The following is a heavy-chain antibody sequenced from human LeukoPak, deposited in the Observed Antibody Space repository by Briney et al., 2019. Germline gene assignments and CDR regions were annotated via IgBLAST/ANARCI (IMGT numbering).Heavy chain of an antibody. D-gene: IGHD2-8*01. J-gene: IGHJ4*02. CDR2: IHDSGST. CDR1: GGSVSRYY. Sequence: PSETLSLTCTVSGGSVSRYYWSWIRQSPGKGLEWIGYIHDSGSTNSNPSLKSRVTISMDTSKNQVSLKLTSVTAADTALYYCARGERNGPDYWDQGTVVSVSS. CDR3: ARGERNGPDY. V-gene: IGHV4-59*02.